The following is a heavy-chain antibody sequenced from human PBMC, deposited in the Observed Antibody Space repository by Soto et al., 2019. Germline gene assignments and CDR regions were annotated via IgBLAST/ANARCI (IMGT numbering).Heavy chain of an antibody. CDR1: GGSITTGGSY. Sequence: PSETLSLTCTVSGGSITTGGSYWSWIRQHPGKGLECIGYIYYSGTTYYNPSLKSRVAISVDTSKSQFSLNVTSVTAADTAVYFCARGRYCLTGRCFPNWFDSWGQGALVTVSS. V-gene: IGHV4-30-4*08. J-gene: IGHJ5*01. CDR2: IYYSGTT. CDR3: ARGRYCLTGRCFPNWFDS. D-gene: IGHD7-27*01.